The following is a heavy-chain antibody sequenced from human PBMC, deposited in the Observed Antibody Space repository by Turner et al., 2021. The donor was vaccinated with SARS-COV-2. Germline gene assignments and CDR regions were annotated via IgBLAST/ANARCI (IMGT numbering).Heavy chain of an antibody. CDR1: GFTFSSYA. CDR2: ISGSGGST. Sequence: EVQLLESGGGWVQPGGPLRLPCAASGFTFSSYAMSWVRQSPGKGLEWVSAISGSGGSTYYADSVKGRFTISRDNSKSTLYLQMNSLRAEDTAVYYCAKAPPRPEQFHYYYYGMDVWGQGTTVTVSS. J-gene: IGHJ6*02. V-gene: IGHV3-23*01. D-gene: IGHD6-19*01. CDR3: AKAPPRPEQFHYYYYGMDV.